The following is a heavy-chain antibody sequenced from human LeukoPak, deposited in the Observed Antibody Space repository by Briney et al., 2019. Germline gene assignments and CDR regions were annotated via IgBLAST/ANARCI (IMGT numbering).Heavy chain of an antibody. CDR3: AKWSMIID. J-gene: IGHJ4*02. CDR2: ISYDGTNK. D-gene: IGHD3-22*01. CDR1: GFTFSSYA. V-gene: IGHV3-30-3*02. Sequence: GRSLRLSCAASGFTFSSYAMHWVRQAPGKGLECVAVISYDGTNKYYGDSVKGRFTISRDNSKNTLFLQMNNLRVDDTAVYYCAKWSMIIDWGQGTLVTVSS.